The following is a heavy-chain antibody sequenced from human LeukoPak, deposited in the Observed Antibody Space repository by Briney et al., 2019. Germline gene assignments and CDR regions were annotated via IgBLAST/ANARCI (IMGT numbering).Heavy chain of an antibody. J-gene: IGHJ4*02. D-gene: IGHD7-27*01. V-gene: IGHV3-30*02. Sequence: AGGSLRLSCAASGFTFSSYGMHWVRQAPGKGLEWVAFIRYDGSNKYYADSVKGRFTISRDNSKNTLYLQMNSLRAEDTAVYYCAKDRVTGSYYFDYWGQGTLVTVSS. CDR2: IRYDGSNK. CDR3: AKDRVTGSYYFDY. CDR1: GFTFSSYG.